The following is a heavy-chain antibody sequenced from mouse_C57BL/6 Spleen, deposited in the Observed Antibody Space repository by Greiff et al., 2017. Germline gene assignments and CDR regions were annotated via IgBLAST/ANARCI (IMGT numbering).Heavy chain of an antibody. V-gene: IGHV1-64*01. D-gene: IGHD3-1*01. CDR2: IHPNSGST. Sequence: QVKLQQPGAELVKPGASVKLSCKASGYTFTSYWMHWVKQRPGQGLEWIGIIHPNSGSTNYNEKFKSKATLTVDKSSSTAYMQLSLLTSEDSSVYYCGRRHSYFDYWGQGTTLTVSS. CDR1: GYTFTSYW. CDR3: GRRHSYFDY. J-gene: IGHJ2*01.